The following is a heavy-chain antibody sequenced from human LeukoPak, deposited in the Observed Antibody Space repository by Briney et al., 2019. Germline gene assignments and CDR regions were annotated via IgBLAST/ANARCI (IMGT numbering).Heavy chain of an antibody. D-gene: IGHD3-10*01. Sequence: SETLSLTCAVTGGSISSGGYSWSWIRQPPGTGLEWIGYIYHSGSTYYNPSLKSRVTISVDRSKNQFSLKLSSVTAADTAVYYCARAYGSGTLFDYWGQGTLVTVSS. CDR2: IYHSGST. CDR3: ARAYGSGTLFDY. V-gene: IGHV4-30-2*01. J-gene: IGHJ4*02. CDR1: GGSISSGGYS.